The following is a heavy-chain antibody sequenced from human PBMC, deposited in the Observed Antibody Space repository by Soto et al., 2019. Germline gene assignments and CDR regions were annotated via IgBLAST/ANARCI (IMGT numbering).Heavy chain of an antibody. CDR1: GGSISSGGYY. CDR3: ARDLVVLARSLDI. J-gene: IGHJ3*02. CDR2: IYYSGST. V-gene: IGHV4-31*03. D-gene: IGHD3-3*02. Sequence: SETLSLTCTVSGGSISSGGYYWSWIRQHPGKGLEWIGYIYYSGSTYYNPSLKSRVTISVDTSKNQFSLKLSSVTAADTAVYYCARDLVVLARSLDIWGQGTMVTVSS.